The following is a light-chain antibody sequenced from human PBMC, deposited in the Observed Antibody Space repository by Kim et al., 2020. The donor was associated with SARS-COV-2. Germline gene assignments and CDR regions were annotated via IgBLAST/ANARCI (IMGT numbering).Light chain of an antibody. V-gene: IGLV1-44*01. Sequence: QSVLTQPPSASGTPGQRVTISCSGSSSNIGSNSVNWYQQLPGTAPKLLIYSNKHRPSGVPDRFSGSKSGTSASLAISELQSENEAHYYCAAWDDSLNAWVFGGGTQLTVL. CDR1: SSNIGSNS. J-gene: IGLJ3*02. CDR2: SNK. CDR3: AAWDDSLNAWV.